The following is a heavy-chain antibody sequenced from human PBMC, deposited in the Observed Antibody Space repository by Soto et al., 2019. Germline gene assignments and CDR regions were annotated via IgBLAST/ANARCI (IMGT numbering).Heavy chain of an antibody. Sequence: ETLSLTCSVSGGSMDGYYWSWIRQTPGQGLEWLGYIYFSGSTRYNPSLKSRLTISLDKSKRQFSMSLSSVTAADTAVYYCARSVATPGTNIDFWGQGTLVTVSS. V-gene: IGHV4-4*09. CDR3: ARSVATPGTNIDF. CDR1: GGSMDGYY. J-gene: IGHJ4*02. D-gene: IGHD6-13*01. CDR2: IYFSGST.